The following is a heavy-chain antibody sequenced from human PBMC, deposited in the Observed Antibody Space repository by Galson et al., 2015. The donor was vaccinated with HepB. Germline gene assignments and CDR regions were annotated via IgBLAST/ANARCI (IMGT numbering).Heavy chain of an antibody. Sequence: SLRLSCAASGFTFSGYSMNWVRQAPGRGLEWVSCITGSGTMYYAESVKGRFTISRDNAKNSLYLQMDSLRDEDTAVYYCARDLSLYGAGNEFFDYWGQGALVTVSS. J-gene: IGHJ4*02. CDR2: ITGSGTM. V-gene: IGHV3-69-1*01. CDR1: GFTFSGYS. D-gene: IGHD3-10*01. CDR3: ARDLSLYGAGNEFFDY.